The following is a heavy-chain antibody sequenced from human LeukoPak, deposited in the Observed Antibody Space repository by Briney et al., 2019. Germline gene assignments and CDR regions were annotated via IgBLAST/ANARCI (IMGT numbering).Heavy chain of an antibody. CDR3: AREGLGTVNDAFDI. D-gene: IGHD7-27*01. V-gene: IGHV4-31*03. CDR2: IYYSGST. Sequence: SETLSLTCTVSGGSISSGGYYWSWIRQHPGKGLEWLGYIYYSGSTYYNPSLKSRVTISVDTSKNQFSLKLSSVTAADTAVYYCAREGLGTVNDAFDIWGQGTMVTVSS. J-gene: IGHJ3*02. CDR1: GGSISSGGYY.